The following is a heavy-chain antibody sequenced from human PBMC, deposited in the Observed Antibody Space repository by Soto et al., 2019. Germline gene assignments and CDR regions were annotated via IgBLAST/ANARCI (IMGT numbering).Heavy chain of an antibody. D-gene: IGHD4-17*01. CDR3: TTDTPRVTTPLAATKTDY. CDR2: IKSKSDGGTT. V-gene: IGHV3-15*07. CDR1: GFIFSNAW. J-gene: IGHJ4*02. Sequence: GGSLRLSCAGSGFIFSNAWINWVRQAPGKGLEWVGRIKSKSDGGTTDYAAPVKGRFAISRDDSKNMLYLQMNSLKTEDTAVYYCTTDTPRVTTPLAATKTDYWGQGTLVTVSS.